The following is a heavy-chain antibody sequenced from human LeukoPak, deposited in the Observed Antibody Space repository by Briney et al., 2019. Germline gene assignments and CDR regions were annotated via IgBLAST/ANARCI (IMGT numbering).Heavy chain of an antibody. Sequence: ASVKVSCKASGYTFTSYYMHWVRQAPGQGLEWMGIINPSGGSTSYAQKFQGRVTMTRDTSTSTVYMELSSLRSEDTAVYYCARDRNPGPYYYGMDVWGQGTTVTVSS. CDR2: INPSGGST. CDR3: ARDRNPGPYYYGMDV. D-gene: IGHD4-4*01. J-gene: IGHJ6*02. V-gene: IGHV1-46*01. CDR1: GYTFTSYY.